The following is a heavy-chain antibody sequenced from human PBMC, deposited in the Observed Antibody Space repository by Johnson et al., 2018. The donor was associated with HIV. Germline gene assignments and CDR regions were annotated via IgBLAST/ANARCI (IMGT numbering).Heavy chain of an antibody. V-gene: IGHV3-74*01. Sequence: VQLVESGGGVVQTGGSLRLSCVASGFIFSNYWMHWVRQAPGKGLVWFSRINTDGTNSAFADFLKGRSTISRDNAKSTLYLQMNSLRAEDTAVYYCARDNGGAFDIWGPGTMVTVSS. D-gene: IGHD4-23*01. J-gene: IGHJ3*02. CDR1: GFIFSNYW. CDR3: ARDNGGAFDI. CDR2: INTDGTNS.